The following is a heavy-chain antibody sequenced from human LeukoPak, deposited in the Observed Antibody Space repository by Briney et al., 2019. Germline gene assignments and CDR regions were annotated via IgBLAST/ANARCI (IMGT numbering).Heavy chain of an antibody. CDR1: GFTFSSYS. J-gene: IGHJ4*02. CDR3: ARATYYYDSSGYYYFAY. V-gene: IGHV3-48*02. D-gene: IGHD3-22*01. CDR2: ISSSSTTI. Sequence: GGSLRLSCAASGFTFSSYSVSWVRQAPWKGLDWISYISSSSTTIYYADSVKGRFIISRDNAKNSLYLQMNSLRDEDTAVYYCARATYYYDSSGYYYFAYWGQGTLVTVSS.